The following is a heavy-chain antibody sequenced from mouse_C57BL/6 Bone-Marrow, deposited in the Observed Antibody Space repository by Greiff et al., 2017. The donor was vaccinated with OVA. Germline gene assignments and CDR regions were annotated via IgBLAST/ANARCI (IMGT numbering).Heavy chain of an antibody. V-gene: IGHV1-9*01. CDR1: GYTFTGYW. CDR2: LLPGGGST. Sequence: VQLQQSGAELMKPGASVKLSCKATGYTFTGYWIEWVKQRPGHGLEWIGELLPGGGSTNYNEKFKGKATFNADTSSNTAYMQRSSLTTEDAAIYYCARRYYFDDWGQGTTLTVSS. J-gene: IGHJ2*01. CDR3: ARRYYFDD.